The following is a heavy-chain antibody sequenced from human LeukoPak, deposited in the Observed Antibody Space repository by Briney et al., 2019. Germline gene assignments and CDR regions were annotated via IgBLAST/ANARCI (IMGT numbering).Heavy chain of an antibody. V-gene: IGHV1-8*03. D-gene: IGHD2-2*01. J-gene: IGHJ6*03. CDR1: GYTFTSYD. CDR3: ARGCRGVVVPAAAPASKYYYYCMDV. CDR2: MNPNSGNT. Sequence: ASVKVSCRASGYTFTSYDINWVRQATGQGLEWMGWMNPNSGNTGYAQKFRGRVTITRNTSISTAYMELSSLRSEDTAVYYCARGCRGVVVPAAAPASKYYYYCMDVWGKGTTVTVS.